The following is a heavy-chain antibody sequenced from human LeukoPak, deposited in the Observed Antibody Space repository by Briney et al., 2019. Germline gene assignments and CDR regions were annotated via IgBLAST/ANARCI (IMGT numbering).Heavy chain of an antibody. CDR2: INHSGST. J-gene: IGHJ4*02. CDR3: ARGSGTSYDYVWGSYKGIPHYFDY. D-gene: IGHD3-16*01. CDR1: GGSFSGYY. V-gene: IGHV4-34*01. Sequence: TSETLSLTCAVYGGSFSGYYWSWIRQPPGKGLEWIGEINHSGSTNYNPSLKSRVTISVDTSKNQFSLKLSSVTAADTAAYYCARGSGTSYDYVWGSYKGIPHYFDYWGQGTLVTVSS.